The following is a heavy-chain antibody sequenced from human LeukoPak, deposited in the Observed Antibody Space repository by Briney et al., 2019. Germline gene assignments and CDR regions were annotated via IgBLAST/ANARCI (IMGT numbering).Heavy chain of an antibody. V-gene: IGHV3-30*02. CDR2: IRFDGSSK. J-gene: IGHJ3*02. Sequence: GGSLRLSCAASGFTFSSSAMHWVRQATGKGLEWVAFIRFDGSSKYFADSVKGRFIISRDNFQNTLILQMNNLKVEDTAVYYCAKVRVDTAMVDAFDIWGQGTRVVVSS. CDR1: GFTFSSSA. CDR3: AKVRVDTAMVDAFDI. D-gene: IGHD5-18*01.